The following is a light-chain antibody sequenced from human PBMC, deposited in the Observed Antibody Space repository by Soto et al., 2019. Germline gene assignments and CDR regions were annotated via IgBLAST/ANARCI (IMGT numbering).Light chain of an antibody. Sequence: ESVLTQSPGTLSLSPGERATLSCRASQSVSSNYLSWYQQKPGQPPRLLIYSASRRVTGIPDRFSGSGSGTDFTLTISRLEPEDFAVYYSQQYDSSPWTFGQGTKVEIK. CDR3: QQYDSSPWT. J-gene: IGKJ1*01. CDR1: QSVSSNY. V-gene: IGKV3-20*01. CDR2: SAS.